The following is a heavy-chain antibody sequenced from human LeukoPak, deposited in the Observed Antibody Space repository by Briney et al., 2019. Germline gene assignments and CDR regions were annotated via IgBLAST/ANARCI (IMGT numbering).Heavy chain of an antibody. Sequence: GGSLRLSCAASGFTVSSNYMSWVRQAPGKGLEWVSVIYSGGSTYYADSVKGRFTISRDNSKNTLYLEMDSLRTEDTAVYYCAKSISGYSNSWYCLDYWGQGTLVTVSS. D-gene: IGHD6-13*01. CDR3: AKSISGYSNSWYCLDY. V-gene: IGHV3-66*02. CDR2: IYSGGST. J-gene: IGHJ4*02. CDR1: GFTVSSNY.